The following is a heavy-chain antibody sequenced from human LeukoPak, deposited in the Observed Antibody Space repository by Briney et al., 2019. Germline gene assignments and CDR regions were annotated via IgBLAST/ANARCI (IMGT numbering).Heavy chain of an antibody. V-gene: IGHV3-7*01. J-gene: IGHJ4*02. D-gene: IGHD1-1*01. CDR3: VRDINFFALDY. CDR2: INQGGSDV. Sequence: PGGSLDSPGQAPESPFINIWMTWFGKPQGKGLEWVAIINQGGSDVNYVDSVKGRFTISRDNAKNSLYLQMNSLRAEDSAVYYCVRDINFFALDYWGLGALVTVSS. CDR1: ESPFINIW.